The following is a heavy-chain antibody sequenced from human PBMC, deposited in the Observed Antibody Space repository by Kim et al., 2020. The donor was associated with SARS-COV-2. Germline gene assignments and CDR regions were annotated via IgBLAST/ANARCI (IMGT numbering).Heavy chain of an antibody. D-gene: IGHD4-4*01. CDR3: AREAPLQCFDY. Sequence: TNNPQKLQGRVTMTPDTSTSTAYIELRSLGSDDTAVYYCAREAPLQCFDYWGQGTLVTVSS. J-gene: IGHJ4*02. CDR2: T. V-gene: IGHV1-18*01.